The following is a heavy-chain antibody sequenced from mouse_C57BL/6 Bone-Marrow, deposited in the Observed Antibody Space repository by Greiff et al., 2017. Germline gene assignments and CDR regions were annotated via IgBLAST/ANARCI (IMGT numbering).Heavy chain of an antibody. D-gene: IGHD3-2*02. CDR3: ARGSAGYYFDY. CDR1: GYTFTSYW. CDR2: IDPSDSYT. V-gene: IGHV1-59*01. J-gene: IGHJ2*01. Sequence: QVQLQQPGAELVRPGTSVKLSCKASGYTFTSYWMHWVKQRPGQGLEWIGVIDPSDSYTNYNQKFKGKATLTVHTSSSTAYMQLSSLTSEDSAVYYCARGSAGYYFDYWGQGTTLTVSS.